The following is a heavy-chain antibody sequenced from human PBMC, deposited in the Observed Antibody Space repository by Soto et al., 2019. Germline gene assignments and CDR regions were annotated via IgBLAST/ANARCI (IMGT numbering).Heavy chain of an antibody. Sequence: QVVLQESGPGLVKPSETLSLTCSVSGRSITSYYCSWVRQPPGKGLEWIGYIYDNGITSQNPSLQSLFTVSADTSQNQFSLKLPSVTVADTAVYYCARTYDSNGSANEVDTWGHGILVTVPA. D-gene: IGHD3-22*01. CDR1: GRSITSYY. CDR3: ARTYDSNGSANEVDT. V-gene: IGHV4-59*12. CDR2: IYDNGIT. J-gene: IGHJ5*01.